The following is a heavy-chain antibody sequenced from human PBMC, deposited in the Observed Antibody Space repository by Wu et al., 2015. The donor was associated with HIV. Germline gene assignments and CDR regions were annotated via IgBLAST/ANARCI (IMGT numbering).Heavy chain of an antibody. CDR1: GYSFTGYY. V-gene: IGHV1-2*02. CDR2: INPDSGGT. CDR3: ARRTGHYNWYFDP. J-gene: IGHJ5*02. D-gene: IGHD3-9*01. Sequence: QVQLVQSGNDVTEPGASVKVSCKASGYSFTGYYIHWVRLAPGQGLEWMGWINPDSGGTTYAQKFQGRVTLTRDTSINTAYMELSSLTSDDTAMYYCARRTGHYNWYFDPWGQGTQVTVSS.